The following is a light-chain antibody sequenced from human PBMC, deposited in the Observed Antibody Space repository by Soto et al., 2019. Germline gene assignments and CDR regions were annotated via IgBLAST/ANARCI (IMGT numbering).Light chain of an antibody. Sequence: EIVMTQSPATLSVSPGERATLSCRASQSVSGNLAWYQQKPGQAPRLLIYGASTRATGIPARFSGSGSRTAFTLTISSLQSEDFAVYYCQQYNNWTGTFGQGTKVEIK. CDR1: QSVSGN. J-gene: IGKJ1*01. CDR2: GAS. CDR3: QQYNNWTGT. V-gene: IGKV3-15*01.